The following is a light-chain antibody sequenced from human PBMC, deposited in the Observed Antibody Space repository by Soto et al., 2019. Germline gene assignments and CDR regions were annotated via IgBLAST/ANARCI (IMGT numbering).Light chain of an antibody. Sequence: EIVMTQSPATLSVSPGERVTFSCRASQNVYNKLAWYQHKPGQAPRLLISGASTGATGVPPRFSGSGSGTDFTLTVNSLQSEDIAVYYCQQYNNWPPSITFGQGTRLEIK. CDR1: QNVYNK. V-gene: IGKV3-15*01. J-gene: IGKJ5*01. CDR3: QQYNNWPPSIT. CDR2: GAS.